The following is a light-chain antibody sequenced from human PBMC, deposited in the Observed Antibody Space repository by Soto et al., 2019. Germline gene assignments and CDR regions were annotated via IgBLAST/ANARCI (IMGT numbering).Light chain of an antibody. CDR1: QSISSD. V-gene: IGKV3-15*01. Sequence: EVVMTQSPATLSVSPGERATLSSRASQSISSDLAWYQQKPGQAPRLLIYGASTRASDIPARFSGSGSGTEFTLTISSLQSDDFVVFYCQQYNNWPPWTFGQGTKVEFK. J-gene: IGKJ1*01. CDR3: QQYNNWPPWT. CDR2: GAS.